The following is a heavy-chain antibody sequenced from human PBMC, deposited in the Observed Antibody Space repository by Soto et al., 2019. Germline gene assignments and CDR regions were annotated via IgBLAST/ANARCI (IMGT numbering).Heavy chain of an antibody. V-gene: IGHV4-31*03. D-gene: IGHD3-22*01. Sequence: QVQLQESGPGLVKPSQTLSLTCTVSGGSISSGGYYWSWIRQHPGKGLEWIGYIYYSGSTYYNPCHKSRVTISVDTSKNQFDLKLSSVTASDKAVYYCARDPSSGYYDGSYWYFDLWGRGTLVTVSS. CDR3: ARDPSSGYYDGSYWYFDL. CDR2: IYYSGST. CDR1: GGSISSGGYY. J-gene: IGHJ2*01.